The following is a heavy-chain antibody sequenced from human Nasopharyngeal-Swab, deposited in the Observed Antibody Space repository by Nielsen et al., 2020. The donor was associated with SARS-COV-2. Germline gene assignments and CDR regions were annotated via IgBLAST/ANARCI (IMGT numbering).Heavy chain of an antibody. CDR1: GFTFDEYG. Sequence: SLKISCAASGFTFDEYGMSWVRQAPGKGLEWVSGITWNSGRIGYADSVKGRFTISRDNAKQSLYLQMNSLRAEDTALYFCAKDLWAGQFLASLDQWGQGTLVTVSS. CDR3: AKDLWAGQFLASLDQ. J-gene: IGHJ4*02. D-gene: IGHD3-3*01. V-gene: IGHV3-9*01. CDR2: ITWNSGRI.